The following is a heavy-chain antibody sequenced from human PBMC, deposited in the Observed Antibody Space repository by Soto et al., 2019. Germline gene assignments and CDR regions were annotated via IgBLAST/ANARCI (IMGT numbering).Heavy chain of an antibody. CDR2: IYYSGST. Sequence: SETLSLTCTVSGGSISSSSYYWGWIRQPPGKGLEWIGSIYYSGSTYYNPSLKSRVTISVDTSKNQFSLKLSSVTAADTAVYYCARHPRAAAGTGYSDYWGQGTLVTVSS. CDR1: GGSISSSSYY. CDR3: ARHPRAAAGTGYSDY. V-gene: IGHV4-39*01. J-gene: IGHJ4*02. D-gene: IGHD6-13*01.